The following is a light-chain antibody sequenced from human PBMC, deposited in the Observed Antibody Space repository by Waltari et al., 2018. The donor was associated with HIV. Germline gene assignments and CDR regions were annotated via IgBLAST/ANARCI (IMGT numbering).Light chain of an antibody. CDR3: QSYDRSLSGRV. V-gene: IGLV1-40*01. CDR2: ANN. CDR1: SANIGAGYD. J-gene: IGLJ2*01. Sequence: QSVLTQPPSVSWAPGQRVTISCTGSSANIGAGYDVHWSQQLPGTAPKLLIYANNNRPSGVPDRFSGSKSGTSASLAITGLQAEDEADYYCQSYDRSLSGRVFGGGTKLTVL.